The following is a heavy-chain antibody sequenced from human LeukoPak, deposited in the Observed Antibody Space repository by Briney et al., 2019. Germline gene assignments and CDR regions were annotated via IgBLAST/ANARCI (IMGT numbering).Heavy chain of an antibody. V-gene: IGHV1-3*01. CDR2: INAGNGNT. CDR1: GYTFTSYA. J-gene: IGHJ4*02. CDR3: ARETLRIAARLRSHDCGY. D-gene: IGHD6-6*01. Sequence: ASVKVSCKASGYTFTSYAMHWVRQAPGQRLEWMGWINAGNGNTKYSQKFQGRVTMTRDTSTSTVYMELSSLRSEDTAVYYCARETLRIAARLRSHDCGYWGQGTLVTVSS.